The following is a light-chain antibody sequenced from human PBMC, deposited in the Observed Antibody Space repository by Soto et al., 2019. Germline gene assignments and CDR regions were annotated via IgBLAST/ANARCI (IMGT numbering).Light chain of an antibody. CDR3: QSYDSSLSGYV. Sequence: QSVLTQPPTASGTPGQSLIVSCTGTSSDIGAYDFVSWYQQHPGKVPKLLIYEVNKRPSGVPDRFSGSKSGTSASLAITGLQAEDEADYYCQSYDSSLSGYVFGTGTRSPS. CDR1: SSDIGAYDF. CDR2: EVN. V-gene: IGLV2-8*01. J-gene: IGLJ1*01.